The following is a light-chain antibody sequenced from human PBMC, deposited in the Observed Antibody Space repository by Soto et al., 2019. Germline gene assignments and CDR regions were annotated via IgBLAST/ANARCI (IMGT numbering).Light chain of an antibody. J-gene: IGKJ1*01. CDR2: AAS. V-gene: IGKV1-27*01. Sequence: DNPMTQSPSSLSASVGDRVTITCRASQGISNYLAWYQQQPGKVPKLLIYAASTLQSGVPSRFSGSGSGTDFTLTVSSLQPEDVATYYCQKYNSASWTFGQGTKVEIK. CDR1: QGISNY. CDR3: QKYNSASWT.